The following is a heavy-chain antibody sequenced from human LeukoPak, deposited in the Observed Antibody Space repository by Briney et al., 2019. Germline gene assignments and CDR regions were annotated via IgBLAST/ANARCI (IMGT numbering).Heavy chain of an antibody. D-gene: IGHD3-10*02. V-gene: IGHV3-20*04. CDR2: INWNGGST. CDR3: AELGITTIGGV. CDR1: GFTFDDYG. J-gene: IGHJ6*04. Sequence: GGSLRLSCAASGFTFDDYGLSWVRQAPGKGLEWVSGINWNGGSTGYADSVKGRFTISRDNAKNSLYLQMNSLRAEDTAVYYCAELGITTIGGVWGKGTTVTISS.